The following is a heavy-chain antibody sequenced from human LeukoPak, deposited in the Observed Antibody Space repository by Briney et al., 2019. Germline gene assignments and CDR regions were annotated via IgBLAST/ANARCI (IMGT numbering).Heavy chain of an antibody. CDR2: VYRSGTT. V-gene: IGHV4-61*02. D-gene: IGHD5-24*01. J-gene: IGHJ6*03. CDR1: GGSISTSYYYY. Sequence: RPSQTLSLTCTVSGGSISTSYYYYWSWIRQPAGKGLEWIGRVYRSGTTTYNPSLKSRVTISVDTSKNQFSLNLTSVTAADTAVYYCARAGGGYYYYYYMDVWGKGTTVTVSS. CDR3: ARAGGGYYYYYYMDV.